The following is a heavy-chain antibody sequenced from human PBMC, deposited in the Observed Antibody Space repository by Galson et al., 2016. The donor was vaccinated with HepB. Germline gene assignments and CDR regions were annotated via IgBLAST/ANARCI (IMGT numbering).Heavy chain of an antibody. CDR3: AKVQSQDLADFDY. V-gene: IGHV3-23*01. CDR2: ISSSGGST. Sequence: QAPGKGLEWVSTISSSGGSTYYADSVKGRFTISRDNSKDTLYLQMNSLRAEDAALYYCAKVQSQDLADFDYWGQGILVTVSS. J-gene: IGHJ4*02.